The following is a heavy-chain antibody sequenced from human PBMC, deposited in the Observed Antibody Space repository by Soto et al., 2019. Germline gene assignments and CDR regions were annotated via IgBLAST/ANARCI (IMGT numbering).Heavy chain of an antibody. CDR2: IIPILGIA. Sequence: QVQLVQSGAEVKKPGSSVKVSCKASGGTFSSYTISWVRQAPGQGLEWMGRIIPILGIANYAQKFQGRVTITADKSTSTAYMEMSSLRSEDTAVYYCARPEGGNWFDPWGQGTLVTVSS. D-gene: IGHD3-16*01. CDR1: GGTFSSYT. J-gene: IGHJ5*02. V-gene: IGHV1-69*02. CDR3: ARPEGGNWFDP.